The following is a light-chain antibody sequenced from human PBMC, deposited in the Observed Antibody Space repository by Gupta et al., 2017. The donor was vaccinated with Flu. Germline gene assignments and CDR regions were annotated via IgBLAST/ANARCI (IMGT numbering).Light chain of an antibody. CDR1: QDISNY. CDR3: QQYSNLPLT. V-gene: IGKV1-33*01. Sequence: DIQMTQSPSSLSASVGDRVTVTCQASQDISNYLNWYQQKPGKAPELLIYDVSNLEIGVPSRFSGSGSGTDFTFTISSLQPEDIGTYYCQQYSNLPLTFGGGTXVEIK. CDR2: DVS. J-gene: IGKJ4*01.